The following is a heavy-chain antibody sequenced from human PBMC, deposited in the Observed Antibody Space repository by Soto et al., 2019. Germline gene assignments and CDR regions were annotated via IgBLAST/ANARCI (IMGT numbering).Heavy chain of an antibody. CDR1: GGSISSGSYY. Sequence: QVQLQESGPGLVKPSQTLSLTCTVSGGSISSGSYYWSWIRQHPGKGLEWIGYIHNSGSTYYNPSLKSRVTISVDMSKNQFSLKLSSVTAADTAVYYCVREDRNYYDRSGYYHWGQGTLVTVSP. J-gene: IGHJ5*02. CDR3: VREDRNYYDRSGYYH. V-gene: IGHV4-31*03. D-gene: IGHD3-22*01. CDR2: IHNSGST.